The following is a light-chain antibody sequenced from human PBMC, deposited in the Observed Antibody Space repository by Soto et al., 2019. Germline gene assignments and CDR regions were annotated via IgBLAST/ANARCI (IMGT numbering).Light chain of an antibody. CDR3: QQRSNWPPLT. V-gene: IGKV3-11*01. CDR2: DAS. J-gene: IGKJ4*01. Sequence: EIVLTQSPATLSLSPGERATLSCRASQSVSSYLAWYQQKPGQAPRLLIYDASNRATGIPARFSGSGSGTDFTLTISSLEPEDFEVYYCQQRSNWPPLTFGGGTNVEIK. CDR1: QSVSSY.